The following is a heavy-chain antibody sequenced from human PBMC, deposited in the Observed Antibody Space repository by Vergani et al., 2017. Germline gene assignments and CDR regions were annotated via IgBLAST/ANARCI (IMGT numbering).Heavy chain of an antibody. Sequence: QVQLVESGGGVVQPGRSLRLSSAASGFTFSSYAMHWVRQAPGKGLEWVAVISYDGSNKYYADSVKGRFTISRDNSKNTLYLQMNSLRAEDTAVYYCARGASGSDYWGQGTLVTVSS. V-gene: IGHV3-30-3*01. D-gene: IGHD5-12*01. CDR2: ISYDGSNK. CDR1: GFTFSSYA. J-gene: IGHJ4*02. CDR3: ARGASGSDY.